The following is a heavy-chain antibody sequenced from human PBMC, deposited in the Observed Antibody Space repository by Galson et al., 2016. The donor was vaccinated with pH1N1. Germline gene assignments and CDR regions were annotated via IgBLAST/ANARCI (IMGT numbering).Heavy chain of an antibody. CDR1: GASISSAGYY. J-gene: IGHJ6*02. CDR2: IYNTGST. Sequence: TLSLTCAVSGASISSAGYYWSWIRQHLGKGLEWIGYIYNTGSTSYNPSLKSRLNISIDTSKNQFSLSLTSVTAADTAVYYCASERHKWNVRGNGLDVWGHGTSVTVSS. D-gene: IGHD1-20*01. V-gene: IGHV4-31*11. CDR3: ASERHKWNVRGNGLDV.